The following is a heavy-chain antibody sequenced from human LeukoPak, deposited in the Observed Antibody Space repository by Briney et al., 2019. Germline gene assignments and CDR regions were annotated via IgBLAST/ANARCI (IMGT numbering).Heavy chain of an antibody. V-gene: IGHV4-4*07. J-gene: IGHJ5*02. CDR1: GGSISSYY. CDR2: IYTSGST. Sequence: SETLSLTCTVSGGSISSYYWSWIRQPAGKGLEWIGRIYTSGSTNYNPSLKSRVTMSVDTSKNQFSLKLSSVTAADTAVYYCARDRGRTVTTSNWFDPWGQGTLVTVSS. D-gene: IGHD4-11*01. CDR3: ARDRGRTVTTSNWFDP.